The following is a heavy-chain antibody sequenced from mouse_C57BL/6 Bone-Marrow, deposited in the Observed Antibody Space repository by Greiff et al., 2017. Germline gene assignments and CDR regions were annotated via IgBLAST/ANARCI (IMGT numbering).Heavy chain of an antibody. D-gene: IGHD1-1*01. CDR3: ARDYYGSSFDY. CDR2: ISNGGGST. CDR1: GFTFSDYY. J-gene: IGHJ2*01. Sequence: DVQLVESGGGLVQPGGSLKLSCAASGFTFSDYYMYWVRQTPEKRLEWVAYISNGGGSTYYPDTVKGRFTISRDNAKNTLYLQMSRLKSEDTAMYYCARDYYGSSFDYWGQGTTLTVSS. V-gene: IGHV5-12*01.